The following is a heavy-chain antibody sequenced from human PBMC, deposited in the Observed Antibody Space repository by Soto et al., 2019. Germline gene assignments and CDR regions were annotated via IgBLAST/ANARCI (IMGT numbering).Heavy chain of an antibody. CDR3: AKKSAAFWLDP. Sequence: PSETLSLTCTVSGVSIRDYYWIWIRQAPGKGLEWIGYIHSSGYTNYNPSLKSRVIMSIDTSKNLFSLKFSSVTAADTAVYYCAKKSAAFWLDPWGQGTLVTVSS. D-gene: IGHD6-25*01. CDR1: GVSIRDYY. CDR2: IHSSGYT. J-gene: IGHJ5*02. V-gene: IGHV4-59*01.